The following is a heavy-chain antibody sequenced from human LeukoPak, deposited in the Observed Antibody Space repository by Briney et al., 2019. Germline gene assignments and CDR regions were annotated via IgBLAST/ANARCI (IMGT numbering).Heavy chain of an antibody. CDR2: ISSDSTDI. CDR3: ARVQLRIVVVPAATSRYYYYYYMDV. D-gene: IGHD2-2*01. CDR1: GFTFSHYA. V-gene: IGHV3-21*01. J-gene: IGHJ6*03. Sequence: GGSLRLSCAASGFTFSHYAMNWVRQAPGKGLEWVSSISSDSTDIYYADSVKGRFTISRDNAKNSLYLQINSLRAEDTAVYYCARVQLRIVVVPAATSRYYYYYYMDVWGKGTTVTISS.